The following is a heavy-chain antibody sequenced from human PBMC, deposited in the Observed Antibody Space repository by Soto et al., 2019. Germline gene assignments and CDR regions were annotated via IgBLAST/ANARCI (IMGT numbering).Heavy chain of an antibody. Sequence: QVQLVESGGGVVQPGRSLRLSCAASGFTFSSYGMHWVRQAPGKGLEWVAVIWYDGSNKYYADSVKGRFTISRDNSKNTLYLQMNSLRAEDTAVYYCARDLRQGLYYFDYWGQGTLVTVSS. CDR1: GFTFSSYG. V-gene: IGHV3-33*01. J-gene: IGHJ4*02. CDR3: ARDLRQGLYYFDY. CDR2: IWYDGSNK.